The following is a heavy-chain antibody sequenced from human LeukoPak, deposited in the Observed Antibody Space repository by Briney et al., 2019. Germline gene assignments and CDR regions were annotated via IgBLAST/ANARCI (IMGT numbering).Heavy chain of an antibody. CDR1: GFTFSSYH. Sequence: GGSLRLSCEVSGFTFSSYHMNWVRQAPGKGLEWVSSIGSSGSYIYYADSLTGRFTISRDNAKNSLSADEQPESRGHGYDCARRATTERGHSYGLDFWGQGTLVTVSS. D-gene: IGHD5-18*01. CDR2: IGSSGSYI. V-gene: IGHV3-21*01. J-gene: IGHJ4*02. CDR3: ARRATTERGHSYGLDF.